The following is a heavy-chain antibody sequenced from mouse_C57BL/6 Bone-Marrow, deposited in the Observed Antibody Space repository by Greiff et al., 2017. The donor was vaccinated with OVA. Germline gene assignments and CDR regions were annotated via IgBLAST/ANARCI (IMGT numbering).Heavy chain of an antibody. D-gene: IGHD2-3*01. CDR1: GYTFTSYG. V-gene: IGHV1-81*01. CDR2: IYPRSGNT. Sequence: QVQLQQSGAELARPGASVKLSCKASGYTFTSYGISWVKQRTGQGLEWIGEIYPRSGNTYYNEKFKGKATLTADKSSSTAYMELRSLTSEDSAVYFCARSGDGYFALFAYWGQGTLVTVSA. CDR3: ARSGDGYFALFAY. J-gene: IGHJ3*01.